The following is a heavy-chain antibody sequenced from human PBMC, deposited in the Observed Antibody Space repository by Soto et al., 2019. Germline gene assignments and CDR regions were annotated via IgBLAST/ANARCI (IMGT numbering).Heavy chain of an antibody. J-gene: IGHJ4*02. Sequence: PGGSLRLSCAASGFTISSYAMSWVRQAPGKGLEWVSAISGSGGSTYYADSVKGRFTISRDNSKNTLYLQLNSLRSEDTAVYYCAKGRTRPAYLYYFDYSGQGTLVTVSS. CDR2: ISGSGGST. V-gene: IGHV3-23*01. CDR1: GFTISSYA. D-gene: IGHD3-16*01. CDR3: AKGRTRPAYLYYFDY.